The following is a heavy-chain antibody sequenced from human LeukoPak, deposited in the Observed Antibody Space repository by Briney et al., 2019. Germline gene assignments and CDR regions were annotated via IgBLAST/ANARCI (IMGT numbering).Heavy chain of an antibody. CDR3: TRRLSNGATLNYFDY. D-gene: IGHD4/OR15-4a*01. V-gene: IGHV4-59*01. J-gene: IGHJ4*02. CDR2: IYYGGNA. Sequence: PSETLSLTCTVSGGSISSYYWSWIRQPPGKGLEWIGYIYYGGNANYNPSLESRVIISVDTSKNQFSLKLSSVTAADTAVYYCTRRLSNGATLNYFDYWGQGTLVTVSS. CDR1: GGSISSYY.